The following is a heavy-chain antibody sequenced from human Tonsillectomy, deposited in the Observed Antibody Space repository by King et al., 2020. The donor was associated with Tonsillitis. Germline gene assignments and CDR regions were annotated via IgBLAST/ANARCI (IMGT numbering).Heavy chain of an antibody. D-gene: IGHD3-22*01. CDR1: GFTFDDYA. Sequence: VQLVESGGGVVRPGGSLRLSCAASGFTFDDYAMSWVRQAPGKGLELVSGIHWHGNSRGYADSVKGRFTISRDNAKNSLYLQMNSLRAEDTALYYCARLRGALIVVVIGAFDIWGQGTMVTVSS. J-gene: IGHJ3*02. V-gene: IGHV3-20*04. CDR2: IHWHGNSR. CDR3: ARLRGALIVVVIGAFDI.